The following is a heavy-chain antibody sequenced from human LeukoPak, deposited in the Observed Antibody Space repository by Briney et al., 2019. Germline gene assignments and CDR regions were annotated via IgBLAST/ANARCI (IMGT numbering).Heavy chain of an antibody. CDR3: ATAASDLGFGEVDGY. J-gene: IGHJ4*02. CDR2: IDPEDGET. Sequence: GASVKVSCKVSGYTLTELSMHWVRQAPGKGLEWMGGIDPEDGETIYAQKFQGRVTFSEDTSTDTAYMKLSSLRSEDTAVYCCATAASDLGFGEVDGYWGQGTLVTVSS. D-gene: IGHD3-10*01. V-gene: IGHV1-24*01. CDR1: GYTLTELS.